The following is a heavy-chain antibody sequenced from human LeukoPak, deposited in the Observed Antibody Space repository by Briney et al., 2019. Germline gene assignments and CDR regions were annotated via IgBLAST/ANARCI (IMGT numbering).Heavy chain of an antibody. CDR3: ARVTRGGYDGYFDY. CDR1: GFTFSSYS. Sequence: GGSLRLSCAASGFTFSSYSMNWVRQAPGKGLEWVSFISTSSSYIYYADSLKGRFTISRDNAKKSLYLQINSLRAEDTAVYYCARVTRGGYDGYFDYWGQGTLVAVSS. D-gene: IGHD5-12*01. V-gene: IGHV3-21*01. CDR2: ISTSSSYI. J-gene: IGHJ4*02.